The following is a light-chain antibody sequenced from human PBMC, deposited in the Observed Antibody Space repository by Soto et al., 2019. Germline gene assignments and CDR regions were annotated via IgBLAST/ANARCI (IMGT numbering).Light chain of an antibody. CDR1: SSDVGSYL. J-gene: IGLJ2*01. V-gene: IGLV2-23*03. Sequence: QSALTQPASVSGSPGQSITISCTGTSSDVGSYLVSWYQQHPGKAPKLMIYEGSKRPSGVSNLFSGSKSGNTASLTISGLQAEDEAEYYCCSYAGSSTFVVFVGGTTLPVL. CDR2: EGS. CDR3: CSYAGSSTFVV.